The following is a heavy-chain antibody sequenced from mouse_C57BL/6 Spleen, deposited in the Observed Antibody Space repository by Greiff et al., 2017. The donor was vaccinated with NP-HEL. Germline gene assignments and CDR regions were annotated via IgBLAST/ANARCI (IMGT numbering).Heavy chain of an antibody. J-gene: IGHJ4*01. CDR1: GYAFSSYW. D-gene: IGHD3-1*01. V-gene: IGHV1-80*01. CDR2: IYPGDGDT. Sequence: QVQLQQSGAELVKPGASVKISCKASGYAFSSYWMNWVKQRPGKGLEWIGQIYPGDGDTNYNGKFKGKATLTADKSSSTAYMQLSSLTSEDSAVYFCAREEDPSGYAMDYWGQGTSVTVSS. CDR3: AREEDPSGYAMDY.